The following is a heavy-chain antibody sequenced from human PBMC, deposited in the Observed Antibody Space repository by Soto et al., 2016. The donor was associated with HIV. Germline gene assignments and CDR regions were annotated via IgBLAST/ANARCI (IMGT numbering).Heavy chain of an antibody. CDR1: GYTFTDYD. J-gene: IGHJ3*02. CDR3: ARGGADPRGYAFDI. Sequence: QGQLVQSGAEVKKPGSSVKVSCKASGYTFTDYDINWVRQATGQGLEWMAWMNPDSGNTGYAQMFLGRVTITRNSSISTAYMELSSLRSEDTAVYYCARGGADPRGYAFDIWGQGTMVTVSS. D-gene: IGHD1-26*01. CDR2: MNPDSGNT. V-gene: IGHV1-8*03.